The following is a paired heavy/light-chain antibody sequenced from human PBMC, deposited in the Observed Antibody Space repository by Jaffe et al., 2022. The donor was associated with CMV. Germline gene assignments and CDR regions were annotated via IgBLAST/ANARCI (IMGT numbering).Light chain of an antibody. CDR3: QQYNDWPMYT. Sequence: EIVMTQSPAILPVSPGESATLSCRASQSVATKLAWYQQKPGQAPRLLIADASTRATGIPARFSGSGSGTEFTLTISNLQSEDFGIYYCQQYNDWPMYTFGQGTKLEIK. J-gene: IGKJ2*01. CDR2: DAS. CDR1: QSVATK. V-gene: IGKV3-15*01.
Heavy chain of an antibody. CDR1: GFTFRNSA. V-gene: IGHV3-33*01. CDR3: ARARGWYSAFDS. Sequence: QVQLVESGGGVVQPGESLRLSCGTSGFTFRNSAMHWVRQFPGRGLEWLAVIWYEGSSNYYADSVKGRFTISRDDSNSTVFLQMNTLRAEDTATYFCARARGWYSAFDSWGQGTLVTVSS. J-gene: IGHJ4*02. D-gene: IGHD6-19*01. CDR2: IWYEGSSN.